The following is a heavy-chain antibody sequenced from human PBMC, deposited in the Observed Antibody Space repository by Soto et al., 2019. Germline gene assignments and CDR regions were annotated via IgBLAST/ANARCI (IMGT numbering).Heavy chain of an antibody. V-gene: IGHV3-9*01. D-gene: IGHD3-3*01. J-gene: IGHJ6*02. CDR2: ISCNSGSI. CDR3: AKSVSGYLMSRMDV. Sequence: PGGSLRLSCAASGFTFDDYAMNWVRQAPGKGLEWVSGISCNSGSIGYADSVKGRFTISRDNAKNSLYLQMNSLRAEDTALYYCAKSVSGYLMSRMDVWGQGTTVTVSS. CDR1: GFTFDDYA.